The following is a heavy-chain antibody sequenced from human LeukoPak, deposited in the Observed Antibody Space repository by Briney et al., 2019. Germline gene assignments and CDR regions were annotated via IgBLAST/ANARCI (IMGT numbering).Heavy chain of an antibody. CDR1: GFTFSSYS. J-gene: IGHJ4*02. CDR3: ARSTPYGDYLSGGHDY. D-gene: IGHD4-17*01. V-gene: IGHV3-21*01. CDR2: ISSSSSYI. Sequence: GGSLRLSCAASGFTFSSYSMNWVRQAPGKGLEWVSSISSSSSYIYYADSVKGRFTISRDNAKNSLYLQMNSLRAEDTAVYYCARSTPYGDYLSGGHDYWGLGTLVTVSS.